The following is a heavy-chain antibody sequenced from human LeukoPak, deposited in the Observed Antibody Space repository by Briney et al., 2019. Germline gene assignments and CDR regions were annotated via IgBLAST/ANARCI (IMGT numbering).Heavy chain of an antibody. CDR2: ISSSSSYI. Sequence: GGSLRLSCTVSGFTVSSNSMSWVRQAPGKGLEWVSSISSSSSYIYYADSVKGRFTISRDNAKNTLYLQMNSLRAEDTAVYYCAREGYYYDSSGSTRPFDYWGQGTLVTVSS. D-gene: IGHD3-22*01. CDR3: AREGYYYDSSGSTRPFDY. CDR1: GFTVSSNS. J-gene: IGHJ4*02. V-gene: IGHV3-21*01.